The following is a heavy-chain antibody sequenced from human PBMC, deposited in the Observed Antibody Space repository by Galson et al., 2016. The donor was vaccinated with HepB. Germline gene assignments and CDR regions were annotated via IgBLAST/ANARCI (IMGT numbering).Heavy chain of an antibody. J-gene: IGHJ5*02. V-gene: IGHV3-48*03. Sequence: SLRLSCAASGFTFSSYEMNWVRQAPGKGLQWVAFISESGSNVYYGDSVKGRFTISRDNAESTLYLHMHNLGAEDTAFYFCVRDDIVAPGEATYYFDLWGQGTLVSVSS. CDR2: ISESGSNV. CDR1: GFTFSSYE. CDR3: VRDDIVAPGEATYYFDL. D-gene: IGHD5-12*01.